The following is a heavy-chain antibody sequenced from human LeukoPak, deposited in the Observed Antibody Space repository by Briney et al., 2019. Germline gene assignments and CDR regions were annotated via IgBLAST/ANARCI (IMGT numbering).Heavy chain of an antibody. Sequence: PGGSLRLSCAASSFTFSSYNMNWVRQAPGKGLEWVSSISSSGSYIYYRDSVRGRFTISRDNAENSLYLEMNSLRVDDTAIYYCVRDFRFLEDYWGQGTLVTVSS. J-gene: IGHJ4*02. D-gene: IGHD3-3*01. CDR2: ISSSGSYI. V-gene: IGHV3-21*01. CDR1: SFTFSSYN. CDR3: VRDFRFLEDY.